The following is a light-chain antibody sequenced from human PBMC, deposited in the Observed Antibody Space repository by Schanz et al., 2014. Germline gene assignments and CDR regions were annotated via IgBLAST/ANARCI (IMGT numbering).Light chain of an antibody. V-gene: IGKV1-39*01. J-gene: IGKJ1*01. CDR2: TAS. CDR3: QQSYSTLWT. Sequence: DIQLTQSPSFLSASVGDRVTITCRPSQSISTSLHWYQQKPGKAPKLLIYTASSLQSGVPSRFSGSGSGTDFTLTISSLQPEDFATYYCQQSYSTLWTFGQGTKVEIK. CDR1: QSISTS.